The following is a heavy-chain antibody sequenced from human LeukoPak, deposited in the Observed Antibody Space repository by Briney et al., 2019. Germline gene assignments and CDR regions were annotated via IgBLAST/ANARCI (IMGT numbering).Heavy chain of an antibody. J-gene: IGHJ3*02. V-gene: IGHV3-23*01. CDR1: GFTFSSYA. CDR3: AKLQIGYCSGGSCLDAFDM. Sequence: GGSLRLSCAASGFTFSSYALSWVRQAPGRGLEWVSALRGSGSRAYNADSVKGRFTISRDNSKNTLYLQMNSLRAEDTAVYYCAKLQIGYCSGGSCLDAFDMWGQGTMVTVS. D-gene: IGHD2-15*01. CDR2: LRGSGSRA.